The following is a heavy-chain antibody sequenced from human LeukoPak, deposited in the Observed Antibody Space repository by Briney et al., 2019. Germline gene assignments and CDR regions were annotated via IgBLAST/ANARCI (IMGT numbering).Heavy chain of an antibody. CDR1: GYGFRDFY. D-gene: IGHD4-17*01. CDR2: INPNSGAT. CDR3: VEAPTMTSESC. J-gene: IGHJ1*01. V-gene: IGHV1-2*06. Sequence: ASVKVSCKASGYGFRDFYLYWVRQAPGQGPECVGRINPNSGATDFAQKFQDRVSLTRDTSINTAYMDLSRLTFDDTAIYYCVEAPTMTSESCWGQGTLVTVSS.